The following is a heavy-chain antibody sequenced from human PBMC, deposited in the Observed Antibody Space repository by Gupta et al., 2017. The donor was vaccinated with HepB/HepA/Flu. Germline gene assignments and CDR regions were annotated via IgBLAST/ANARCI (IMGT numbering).Heavy chain of an antibody. CDR2: IYPGDSDT. D-gene: IGHD3-16*01. CDR3: VRTPYEYLWETNYYFDY. J-gene: IGHJ4*02. CDR1: GYSFTTYW. Sequence: VHLVQSGAEVKKPGESLKISRQGSGYSFTTYWIGWVRQMPGKGLEWMGLIYPGDSDTRYSPSFQGQITISADKATADRQWRGLKASDTAMYYCVRTPYEYLWETNYYFDYWGQGTLVTVSS. V-gene: IGHV5-51*01.